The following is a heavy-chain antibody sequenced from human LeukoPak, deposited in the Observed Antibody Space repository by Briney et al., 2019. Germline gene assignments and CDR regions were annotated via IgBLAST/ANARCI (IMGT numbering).Heavy chain of an antibody. V-gene: IGHV4-59*01. D-gene: IGHD6-6*01. J-gene: IGHJ3*02. CDR1: GGSISSYY. CDR2: IYYSGST. Sequence: SETLSLTCTVSGGSISSYYWSWIRQPPGKGLEWIGYIYYSGSTNYNPPLESRVTISVDTSKNQFSLKLSSVTAADTAVYFCARWYSSSSRAFDIWGQGTMVTVSS. CDR3: ARWYSSSSRAFDI.